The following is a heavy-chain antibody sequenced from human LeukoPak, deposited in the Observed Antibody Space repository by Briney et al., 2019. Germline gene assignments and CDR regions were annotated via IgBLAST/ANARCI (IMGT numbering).Heavy chain of an antibody. D-gene: IGHD3-10*01. CDR2: IYYSGNT. V-gene: IGHV4-39*02. Sequence: SETLSLTCTVSGVSISSSNSYWGWIRQPPGKGLEWIGSIYYSGNTYYNASLKSQVSISIDTSKNQFSLRLTSVTAADTAVYYCAKDGDDYYGSGSYSDYWGQGTLVTVSS. J-gene: IGHJ4*02. CDR1: GVSISSSNSY. CDR3: AKDGDDYYGSGSYSDY.